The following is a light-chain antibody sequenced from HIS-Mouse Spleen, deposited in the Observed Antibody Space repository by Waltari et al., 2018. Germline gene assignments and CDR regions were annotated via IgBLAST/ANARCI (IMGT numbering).Light chain of an antibody. CDR1: SSDVGSYNL. CDR3: CSYAGSSTFYV. Sequence: SALTQPASVSGSPGQSITISATGTSSDVGSYNLVPWYQQHPGKAPKLMIYEGSKRPSGVSNRFSGSKSGNTASLTISGLQAEDEADYYCCSYAGSSTFYVFGTGTKVTVL. V-gene: IGLV2-23*01. CDR2: EGS. J-gene: IGLJ1*01.